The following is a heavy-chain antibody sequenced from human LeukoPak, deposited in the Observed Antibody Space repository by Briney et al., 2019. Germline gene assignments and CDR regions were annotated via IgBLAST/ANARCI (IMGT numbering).Heavy chain of an antibody. J-gene: IGHJ4*02. V-gene: IGHV1-18*01. Sequence: ASVKVPCKASGYNFNSYGINWVRQAPGQGLEWMGWISAYDGNTNYAQKFQDRFTMTTDTFTSTAYMELRSLRSDDTAVYYCAGTLAYCTSSVCYFKYWGQGTLVTVSS. CDR1: GYNFNSYG. D-gene: IGHD6-19*01. CDR2: ISAYDGNT. CDR3: AGTLAYCTSSVCYFKY.